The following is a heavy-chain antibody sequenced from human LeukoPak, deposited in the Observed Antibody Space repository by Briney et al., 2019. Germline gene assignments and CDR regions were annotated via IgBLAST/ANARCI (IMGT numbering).Heavy chain of an antibody. CDR3: ARGDGGYLNPIDY. Sequence: SETLSLTCAVYGGSFSGYYWSWIRQPPGKGLEWIGKINHSGSTNYNPSLKSRVTISVDTSKNQFSLKLSSVTAADTAVYYCARGDGGYLNPIDYWGQGTLVTVSS. J-gene: IGHJ4*02. CDR2: INHSGST. CDR1: GGSFSGYY. V-gene: IGHV4-34*01. D-gene: IGHD5-18*01.